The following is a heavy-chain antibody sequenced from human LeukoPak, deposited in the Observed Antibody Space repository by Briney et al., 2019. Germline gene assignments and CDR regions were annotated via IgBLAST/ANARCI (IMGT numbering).Heavy chain of an antibody. Sequence: GGSLRLSCVASGFTFDDYAMYWVRQAPGKGLEWVSGIRWDSGSIGYAESVKGRLTISRDNARNSLYLQMNSLRDEDMALYYCVKGSGSYFPSGFDIWGQGTMVTVSS. V-gene: IGHV3-9*03. CDR1: GFTFDDYA. CDR2: IRWDSGSI. CDR3: VKGSGSYFPSGFDI. D-gene: IGHD1-26*01. J-gene: IGHJ3*02.